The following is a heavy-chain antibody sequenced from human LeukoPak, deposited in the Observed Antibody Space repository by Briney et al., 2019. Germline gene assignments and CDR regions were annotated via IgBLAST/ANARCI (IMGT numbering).Heavy chain of an antibody. J-gene: IGHJ4*02. D-gene: IGHD5-12*01. CDR3: ARGEASGYDSGDY. CDR2: INPNSGGT. Sequence: ASVKVSYKASGYTFTGYYMHWVRQAPGQGLEWMGWINPNSGGTNYAQKFQGRVTMTRDTSISTAYMELSRLRSDDTAVYYCARGEASGYDSGDYWGQGTLVTVSS. CDR1: GYTFTGYY. V-gene: IGHV1-2*02.